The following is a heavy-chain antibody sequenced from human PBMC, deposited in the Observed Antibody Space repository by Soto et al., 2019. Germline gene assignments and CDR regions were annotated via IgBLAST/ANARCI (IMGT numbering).Heavy chain of an antibody. CDR2: MNPYTGET. V-gene: IGHV1-8*01. Sequence: HVHLVQSGAEVRKPGASVRVSCKASGYTFDAFDIHWVRQATGQGLELMGWMNPYTGETAYTQTFRGRVSMTRDTSVSTAYMELTSLTSEDSAIYFCVRQAGGASTPGDDYWGQGTLVTVSS. CDR1: GYTFDAFD. J-gene: IGHJ4*02. CDR3: VRQAGGASTPGDDY. D-gene: IGHD2-15*01.